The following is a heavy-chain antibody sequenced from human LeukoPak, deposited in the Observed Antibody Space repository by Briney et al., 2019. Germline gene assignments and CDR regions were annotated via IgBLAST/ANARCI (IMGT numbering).Heavy chain of an antibody. Sequence: GGSLRLSCAASGFTFSSYSMNWVRQAPGKGLEWVSSISSSSSYIYYADSVKGRFTISRDNAKNSLYLQMNSLRAEDTAVYYCARVLHQLLFSYYYYMDVWGKGPRSPSP. V-gene: IGHV3-21*01. CDR3: ARVLHQLLFSYYYYMDV. CDR1: GFTFSSYS. J-gene: IGHJ6*03. CDR2: ISSSSSYI. D-gene: IGHD2-2*01.